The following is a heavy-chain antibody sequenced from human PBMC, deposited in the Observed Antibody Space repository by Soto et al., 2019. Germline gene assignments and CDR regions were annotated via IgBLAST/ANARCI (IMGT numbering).Heavy chain of an antibody. D-gene: IGHD2-2*01. V-gene: IGHV3-74*03. CDR1: GFTFSGHW. J-gene: IGHJ3*02. CDR3: AREAGYCSRTSCYRRAFDT. Sequence: EVQLVESGGDLVQPGGSLRLSCAASGFTFSGHWMHWVRQVPGKGLEWISRINTDGGSSADADSVKGRFTISRDNAKNTLYLKMKGVRDEDTAVYYCAREAGYCSRTSCYRRAFDTWGQVTTVTVSS. CDR2: INTDGGSS.